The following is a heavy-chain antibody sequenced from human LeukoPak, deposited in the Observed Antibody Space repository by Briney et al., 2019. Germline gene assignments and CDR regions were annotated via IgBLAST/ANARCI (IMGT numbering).Heavy chain of an antibody. V-gene: IGHV3-23*01. CDR1: GFTFSSFA. J-gene: IGHJ4*02. CDR3: AKEMGIAVAGTSYFDY. D-gene: IGHD6-19*01. CDR2: ISGSDST. Sequence: PGGSLRLSCAASGFTFSSFAMSWVRQAPGKGLEWVSAISGSDSTYYADSVKGRFTISRDNSKNTLYLQMNSLRAEDTAVYYCAKEMGIAVAGTSYFDYWGQGTLVTVSS.